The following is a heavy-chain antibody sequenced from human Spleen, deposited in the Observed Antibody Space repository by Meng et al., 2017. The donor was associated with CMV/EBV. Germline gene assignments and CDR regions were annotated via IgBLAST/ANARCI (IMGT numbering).Heavy chain of an antibody. V-gene: IGHV3-48*03. Sequence: GGSLRLSCAASGFSFSRSWMNWVRQAPGKGLEWVSYISDSGNTIYYADSVKGRFTVSRDNAKNSLYLQMNSLKAEDTAIYYCARGFASLPKNPYYFDSWGQGTLVTVSS. CDR1: GFSFSRSW. CDR3: ARGFASLPKNPYYFDS. D-gene: IGHD3-10*01. J-gene: IGHJ4*02. CDR2: ISDSGNTI.